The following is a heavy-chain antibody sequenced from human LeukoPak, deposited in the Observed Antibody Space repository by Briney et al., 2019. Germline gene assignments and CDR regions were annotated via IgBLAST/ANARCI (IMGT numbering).Heavy chain of an antibody. J-gene: IGHJ2*01. CDR2: ISSEGSTT. V-gene: IGHV3-64*02. Sequence: GGSLRLSCAASGFTFSRYAMHWVRQAPGKGLEYVSSISSEGSTTYHADSVEGRFTVSRDNSKNTVDLQMDSLRLEDMAVYYCARGPLVVNTIAWYFDLWGRGTLATVSS. CDR3: ARGPLVVNTIAWYFDL. D-gene: IGHD2-8*02. CDR1: GFTFSRYA.